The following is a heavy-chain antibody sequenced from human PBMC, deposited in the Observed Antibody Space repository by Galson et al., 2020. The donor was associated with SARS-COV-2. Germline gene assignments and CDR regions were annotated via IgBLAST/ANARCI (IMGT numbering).Heavy chain of an antibody. CDR2: ISGGGGST. CDR1: GFTFSRYA. Sequence: GGSLRLSCAASGFTFSRYALAWVRQAPGKGLEWVSGISGGGGSTYYVDSVKGRFTISRDTSQNTVHLQMSSLRAEDTAVYYCAKDRGNNYGDQLDFWGQGTLVTVSS. D-gene: IGHD4-17*01. V-gene: IGHV3-23*01. J-gene: IGHJ4*02. CDR3: AKDRGNNYGDQLDF.